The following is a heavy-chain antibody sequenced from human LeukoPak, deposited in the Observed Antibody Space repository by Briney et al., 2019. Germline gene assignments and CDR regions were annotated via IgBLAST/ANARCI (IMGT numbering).Heavy chain of an antibody. CDR2: IWYDGSNK. Sequence: GGSLRLSCAASGFTFSSYGMHWVRQAPGKRLEWVAVIWYDGSNKYYADSVKGRFTISRDNSKNTLYLQMNSLRAEDTAVYYCARDQYCSSTSCYDRAFDIWGQGTMVTVSS. D-gene: IGHD2-2*01. J-gene: IGHJ3*02. CDR1: GFTFSSYG. CDR3: ARDQYCSSTSCYDRAFDI. V-gene: IGHV3-33*01.